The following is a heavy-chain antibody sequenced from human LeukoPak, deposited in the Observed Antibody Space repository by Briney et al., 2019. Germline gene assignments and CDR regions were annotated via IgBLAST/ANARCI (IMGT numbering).Heavy chain of an antibody. CDR2: ISGSGGST. J-gene: IGHJ6*02. V-gene: IGHV3-23*01. CDR3: AKDLWYYDSSGYYNDYYYYYGMDV. CDR1: GFTFSSYA. D-gene: IGHD3-22*01. Sequence: GGPLRLSCAASGFTFSSYAMSWVRQAPGKGLEWVSAISGSGGSTYYADSMKGRFTISRDNSKNTLYLQMNSLRAEDTAVYYCAKDLWYYDSSGYYNDYYYYYGMDVWGQGTTVTVSS.